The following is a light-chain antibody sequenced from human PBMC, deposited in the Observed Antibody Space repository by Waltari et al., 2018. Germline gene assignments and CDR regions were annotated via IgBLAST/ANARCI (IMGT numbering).Light chain of an antibody. CDR3: QQYNRWPPIT. CDR1: QSIATN. J-gene: IGKJ5*01. Sequence: EVVMTQSPDTLSVSPGGRATLSCRASQSIATNLAWYQQRRGPAPRLLIFDASTRATSISGRFSGSGSGTEFTLTISSLQSDDSAVYYCQQYNRWPPITFGQGTRLEIK. V-gene: IGKV3-15*01. CDR2: DAS.